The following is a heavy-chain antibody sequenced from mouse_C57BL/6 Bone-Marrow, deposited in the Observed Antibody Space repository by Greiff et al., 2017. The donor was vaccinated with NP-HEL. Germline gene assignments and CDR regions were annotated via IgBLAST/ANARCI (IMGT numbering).Heavy chain of an antibody. Sequence: QVQLQQPGAELVKPGASVKMSCKASGYTFTSYWITWVKQRPGQGLEWIGDIYPGSGSTNYNEKFKSKATLTVDTSSSTAYMQLSSLTSEDSAVYYCARSVGYYYGSSPFDYWGQGTTLTVSS. CDR1: GYTFTSYW. CDR2: IYPGSGST. D-gene: IGHD1-1*01. J-gene: IGHJ2*01. CDR3: ARSVGYYYGSSPFDY. V-gene: IGHV1-55*01.